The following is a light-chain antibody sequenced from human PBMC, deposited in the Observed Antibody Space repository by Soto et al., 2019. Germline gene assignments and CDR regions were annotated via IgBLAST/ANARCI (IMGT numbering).Light chain of an antibody. CDR3: SSHTGSTVV. CDR2: DVS. CDR1: SSDVGTYNY. Sequence: QSALTQPASVSGSPGQSITISCTGTSSDVGTYNYVSWYQQHPGKAPKLMIYDVSNRPSGVSNRFSGSKSGNTAFLTISGLQAEDEADYYCSSHTGSTVVFGGGTKLTVL. J-gene: IGLJ2*01. V-gene: IGLV2-14*01.